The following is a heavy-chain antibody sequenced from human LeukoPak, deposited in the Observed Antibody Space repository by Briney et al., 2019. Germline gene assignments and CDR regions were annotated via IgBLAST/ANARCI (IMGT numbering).Heavy chain of an antibody. D-gene: IGHD1-14*01. CDR3: AREICRRTCCHQYNWFDP. J-gene: IGHJ5*02. V-gene: IGHV4-39*07. CDR1: GGSLPTRSSY. CDR2: VFYTGYT. Sequence: SETLSLTCLVSGGSLPTRSSYWGWIRRSPGGGLEWVGCVFYTGYTYFNPSLKGRVTLSVDTTKHQISLKLTSVTAADTAVYYCAREICRRTCCHQYNWFDPWGQGSLVSVSS.